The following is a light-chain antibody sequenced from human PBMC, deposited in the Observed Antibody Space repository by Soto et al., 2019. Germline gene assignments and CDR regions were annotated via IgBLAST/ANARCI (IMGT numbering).Light chain of an antibody. CDR3: QQYNSYSWT. J-gene: IGKJ1*01. V-gene: IGKV1-5*03. Sequence: DIQMTQSPSTLSASVGDRVTITCRASQSISGSLAWYQQNPGKAPKLLIYKASSLESGVPSRFSGSGSGTEFTLTISSLQPDDFATYYRQQYNSYSWTFGQGTKVEIK. CDR1: QSISGS. CDR2: KAS.